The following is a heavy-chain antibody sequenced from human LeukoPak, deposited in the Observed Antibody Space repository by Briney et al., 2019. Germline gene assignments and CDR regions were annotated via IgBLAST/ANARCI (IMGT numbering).Heavy chain of an antibody. D-gene: IGHD3-10*01. CDR3: ARVWFGEGYFDY. CDR1: GGSISSGGYY. Sequence: SETLSLTCTVSGGSISSGGYYWSWIRQHPGKGLEWIGYIYYSGNTYYNPSLKSRVTISVDTSKNQFSLKLSSVTAADTAVYYCARVWFGEGYFDYWGQGTLVTVSS. J-gene: IGHJ4*02. V-gene: IGHV4-31*03. CDR2: IYYSGNT.